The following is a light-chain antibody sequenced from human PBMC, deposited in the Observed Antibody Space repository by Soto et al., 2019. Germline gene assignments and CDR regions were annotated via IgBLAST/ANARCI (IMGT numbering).Light chain of an antibody. CDR2: GAA. Sequence: NQITQSPSALSASVGDRVTITCRASQNIRNYLNWYQQKPGKAPRVLIYGAASLQSGVPSRFSGSGSGTNFSLTINSLQPEDYATYYCQQSYNSQALTFGGGTKVAIK. J-gene: IGKJ4*01. CDR1: QNIRNY. CDR3: QQSYNSQALT. V-gene: IGKV1-39*01.